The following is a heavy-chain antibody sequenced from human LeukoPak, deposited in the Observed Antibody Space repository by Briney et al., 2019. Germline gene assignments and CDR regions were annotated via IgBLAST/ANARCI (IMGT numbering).Heavy chain of an antibody. CDR2: INHSGST. CDR3: ARRGYNWNFQ. CDR1: GGSFSGYY. J-gene: IGHJ4*02. D-gene: IGHD1-7*01. Sequence: SETLSLTCAVYGGSFSGYYWSWIRQPPGKGLEWIGEINHSGSTNYNPSLKSRVTISVDTSKNQFSLKLSSVTAADTAVYYCARRGYNWNFQWGQGTLVTVSS. V-gene: IGHV4-34*01.